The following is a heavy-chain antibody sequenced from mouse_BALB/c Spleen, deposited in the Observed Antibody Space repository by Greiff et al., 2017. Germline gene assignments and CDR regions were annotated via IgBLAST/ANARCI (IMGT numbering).Heavy chain of an antibody. D-gene: IGHD1-1*01. V-gene: IGHV1-20*02. CDR1: GYSFTGYF. CDR3: ARDITTVVESSWFAY. J-gene: IGHJ3*01. Sequence: VQLQQSGPELVKPGASVKISCKASGYSFTGYFMNWVMQSHGKSLEWIGRINPYNGDTFYNQKFKGKATLTVVKSSSTAHMELRSLASEDSAVYYCARDITTVVESSWFAYWGQGTLVTVSA. CDR2: INPYNGDT.